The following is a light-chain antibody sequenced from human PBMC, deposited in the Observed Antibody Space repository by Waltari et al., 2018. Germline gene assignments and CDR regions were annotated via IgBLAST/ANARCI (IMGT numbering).Light chain of an antibody. CDR2: AAS. V-gene: IGKV1-9*01. CDR1: QGVTTY. Sequence: IQLTQSPSSLSASVGDRVTITCRASQGVTTYLASYQQKPGKAPNLLNPAASTLQSGVPSRFSGSGSGTDFTLTISSLQPEDFATYYCQHLHGYPITFGGGTK. J-gene: IGKJ4*01. CDR3: QHLHGYPIT.